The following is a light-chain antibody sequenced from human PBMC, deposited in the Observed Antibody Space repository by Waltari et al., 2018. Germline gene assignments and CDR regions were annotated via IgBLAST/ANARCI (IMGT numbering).Light chain of an antibody. CDR2: LSASGAH. V-gene: IGLV4-69*01. J-gene: IGLJ3*02. CDR3: QSWGSDIQGV. Sequence: HLVLAQSPSASASLRASVKLTCTPRRSHSPYATARLQPQPEKGPRFLMKLSASGAHSRGDGIPDRFSGSSSGTERHLTISSLQSEDEAVYYCQSWGSDIQGVFGGGTKLTVL. CDR1: RSHSPYA.